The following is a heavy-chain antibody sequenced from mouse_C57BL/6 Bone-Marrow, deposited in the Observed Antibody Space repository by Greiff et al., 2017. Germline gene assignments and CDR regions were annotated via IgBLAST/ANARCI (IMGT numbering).Heavy chain of an antibody. CDR1: GFSLTSYA. J-gene: IGHJ4*01. CDR3: ASNRGYAMDY. CDR2: IWTGGGT. Sequence: VQLVESGPGLVAPSQSLSITCTVSGFSLTSYAISWVRQPPGKGLEWLGVIWTGGGTNYNSALNSRLSISKDNSNSHAFLKMNSLQTDDTARYYCASNRGYAMDYWGQGTSVTVSS. V-gene: IGHV2-9-1*01.